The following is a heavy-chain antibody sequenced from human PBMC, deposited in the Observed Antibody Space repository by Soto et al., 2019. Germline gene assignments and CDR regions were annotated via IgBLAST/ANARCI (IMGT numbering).Heavy chain of an antibody. J-gene: IGHJ2*01. D-gene: IGHD5-18*01. V-gene: IGHV3-30*03. Sequence: PGGSLRLSCAASGFTFRSYGMHWVRQAPGKGLEWVAVISYDGSNKYYADSVKGRFTISRDNSKNTLYLQMNSLRAEDTAVYYCARDPLWGTAMVLWYFYLWGRGTLVTVSS. CDR2: ISYDGSNK. CDR1: GFTFRSYG. CDR3: ARDPLWGTAMVLWYFYL.